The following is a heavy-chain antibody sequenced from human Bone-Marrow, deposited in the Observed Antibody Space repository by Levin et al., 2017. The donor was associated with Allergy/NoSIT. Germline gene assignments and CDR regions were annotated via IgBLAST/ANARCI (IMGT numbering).Heavy chain of an antibody. D-gene: IGHD1-20*01. CDR3: LCGEYQLLNLLGPYNWNDVGGI. V-gene: IGHV3-33*01. CDR1: GFTFSSYG. J-gene: IGHJ4*02. CDR2: IWYDGSNK. Sequence: GGSLRLSCAASGFTFSSYGMHWVRQAPGKGLEWVAVIWYDGSNKYYADSVKGRFTISRDNSKNTLYLQMNSLRAEDTAVYYCLCGEYQLLNLLGPYNWNDVGGIWGQGTLVTVSS.